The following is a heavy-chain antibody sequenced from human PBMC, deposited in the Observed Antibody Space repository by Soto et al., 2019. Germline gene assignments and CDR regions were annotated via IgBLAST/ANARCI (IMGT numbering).Heavy chain of an antibody. CDR3: ARSHYSSTWSWFDP. CDR2: INPGGGTT. V-gene: IGHV1-46*01. CDR1: GYRFTSYY. D-gene: IGHD6-13*01. Sequence: QVQLVQSGAEVKKPGASVKVSCKASGYRFTSYYIHWVRQAPGQGLEWMGTINPGGGTTTYAQQFQGRVTMTRVTSTCTVYMELSSLISEDTAVYFCARSHYSSTWSWFDPWGQGTLVSVSS. J-gene: IGHJ5*02.